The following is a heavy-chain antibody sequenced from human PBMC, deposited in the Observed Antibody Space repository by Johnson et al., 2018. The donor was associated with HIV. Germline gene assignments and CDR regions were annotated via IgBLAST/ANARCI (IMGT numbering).Heavy chain of an antibody. Sequence: QMQLVESGGGVVQPGRSLRLSCAASGFTFSSYGMHWVRHAPGKGLEWVAVISYDGSNKYYADSVKGRFTISRDDSKTTLYLQMNSLKTEDTAVYYCVRVELGAFDIWGQGTLVTVSS. CDR3: VRVELGAFDI. D-gene: IGHD1-7*01. CDR2: ISYDGSNK. CDR1: GFTFSSYG. V-gene: IGHV3-30*03. J-gene: IGHJ3*02.